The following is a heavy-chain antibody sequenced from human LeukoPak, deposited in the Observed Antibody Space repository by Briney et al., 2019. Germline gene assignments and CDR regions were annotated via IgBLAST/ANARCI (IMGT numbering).Heavy chain of an antibody. V-gene: IGHV3-49*03. J-gene: IGHJ4*02. CDR1: GFTFGDYA. CDR3: IRDAYYDR. Sequence: GGSLRLSCISSGFTFGDYAMSWFRQAPGKGLEWVGFIRSKAYGGTTEYAASVKGRFTISRDDSNSIAYLQMNSLKTEDTAVYYCIRDAYYDRWGQGTLVTVSS. CDR2: IRSKAYGGTT.